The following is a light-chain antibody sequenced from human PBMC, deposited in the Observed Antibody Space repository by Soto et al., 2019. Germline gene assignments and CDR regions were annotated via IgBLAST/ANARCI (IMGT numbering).Light chain of an antibody. V-gene: IGLV1-40*01. CDR3: QSFDNSLSGFYV. CDR1: DSNIGAGYD. J-gene: IGLJ1*01. CDR2: GNT. Sequence: QSALTQTPSVSGAPGQTITISCTGTDSNIGAGYDVHWYQHLPGRAPKLLIFGNTHRPSGVPDRFSGSKSGTSASLAITGLQPEDEAGYYCQSFDNSLSGFYVFGSGTKLTVL.